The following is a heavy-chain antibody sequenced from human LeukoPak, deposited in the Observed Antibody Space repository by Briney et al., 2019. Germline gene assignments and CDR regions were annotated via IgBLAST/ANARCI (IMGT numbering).Heavy chain of an antibody. CDR1: GGSISSGGYY. J-gene: IGHJ6*02. CDR3: ARLRSGYCSSTSCSTYGMDV. CDR2: IYYSGST. D-gene: IGHD2-2*01. Sequence: PSETLSLTCTVSGGSISSGGYYWSWIRQHPGKGLEWIGYIYYSGSTYYNPSLKSRVTISVDTSKNQFSLKLSSVTAADTAVYYCARLRSGYCSSTSCSTYGMDVWGQGTTVTVSS. V-gene: IGHV4-31*03.